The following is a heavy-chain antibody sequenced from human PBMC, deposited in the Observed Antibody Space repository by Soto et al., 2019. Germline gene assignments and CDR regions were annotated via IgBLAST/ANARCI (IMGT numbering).Heavy chain of an antibody. V-gene: IGHV3-30*18. J-gene: IGHJ6*02. Sequence: QPGGSLRLSCAASGFTFSSYGMHWVRQAPGKGLEWVAVISYDGSNKYYADSVKGRFTISRDNSKNTLYLQMNSLRAEDTAVYYCAKDFYDFWSGYIDPYYYYYYGVLHWGPGTRVTVSS. CDR3: AKDFYDFWSGYIDPYYYYYYGVLH. CDR2: ISYDGSNK. CDR1: GFTFSSYG. D-gene: IGHD3-3*01.